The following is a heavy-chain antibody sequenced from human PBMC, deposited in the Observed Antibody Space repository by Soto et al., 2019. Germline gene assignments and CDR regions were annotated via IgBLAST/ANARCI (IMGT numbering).Heavy chain of an antibody. J-gene: IGHJ4*02. Sequence: GESLKISCKVSGYIFSNYWIGWVRQTPGKDLEWMGIIYPGDSDTTYSPSFQGQVTLSVDKSISTAYLQWTGLQASDTAIYYCARRDFYDSSGYPFDYWGQGTPVTVSS. CDR3: ARRDFYDSSGYPFDY. CDR1: GYIFSNYW. D-gene: IGHD3-22*01. V-gene: IGHV5-51*01. CDR2: IYPGDSDT.